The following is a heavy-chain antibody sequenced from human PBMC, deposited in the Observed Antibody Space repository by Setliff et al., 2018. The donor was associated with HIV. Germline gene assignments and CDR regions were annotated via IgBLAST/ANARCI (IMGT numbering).Heavy chain of an antibody. V-gene: IGHV4-59*08. J-gene: IGHJ5*02. CDR3: ARLNQQWLVRDSGSNWFDP. CDR2: IYYSGST. Sequence: SETLSLTCTVSGASISSFYWSWIRQPPGKGLDWIGYIYYSGSTNYNPSLKSRVPMSVDTSKNRFSLKLNSVTAADTAVYYCARLNQQWLVRDSGSNWFDPWGQGILVTGLL. CDR1: GASISSFY. D-gene: IGHD6-19*01.